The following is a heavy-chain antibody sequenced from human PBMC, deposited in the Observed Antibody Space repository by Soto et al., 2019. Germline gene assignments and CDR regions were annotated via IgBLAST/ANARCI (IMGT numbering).Heavy chain of an antibody. D-gene: IGHD2-15*01. CDR1: GFTFSSYG. CDR2: ISYDGSNK. CDR3: AYCGGSCYSGLDY. Sequence: PGGSLRLSCAASGFTFSSYGMHWVRQAPGKGLEWVAVISYDGSNKYYAGSVKGRFTISRDNSKNTLYLQMNSLRAEDTAVYYCAYCGGSCYSGLDYWGQGTLVTVSS. J-gene: IGHJ4*02. V-gene: IGHV3-30*03.